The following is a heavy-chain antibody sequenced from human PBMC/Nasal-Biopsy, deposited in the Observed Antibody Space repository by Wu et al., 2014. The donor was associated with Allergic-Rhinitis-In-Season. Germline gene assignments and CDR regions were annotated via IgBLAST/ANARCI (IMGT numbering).Heavy chain of an antibody. Sequence: TLSLTCTVSGASISSYYWNWIRQPPGKGLEWIGYIDNTGTNNNNPSLKSRVTISVDTSKNQFSLKLRSVTAADTAVYFCARSQYYYDKVHAFDIWGQGTVVTVSS. D-gene: IGHD3-16*01. J-gene: IGHJ3*02. CDR3: ARSQYYYDKVHAFDI. CDR2: IDNTGTN. V-gene: IGHV4-59*01. CDR1: GASISSYY.